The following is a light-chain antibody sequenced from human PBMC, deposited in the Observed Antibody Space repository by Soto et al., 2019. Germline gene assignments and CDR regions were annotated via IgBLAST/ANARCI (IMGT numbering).Light chain of an antibody. CDR2: DAS. V-gene: IGKV1-5*01. Sequence: DIQMTQSPSTLSASVGDRVTITCRASQSISDWLAWYQQKPGKAPKLLIYDASTLQSGVPSRFSGSGSGTEFTLTISSLQPDHFATYYCQEYKSATFGQGTKLEIE. CDR1: QSISDW. J-gene: IGKJ2*01. CDR3: QEYKSAT.